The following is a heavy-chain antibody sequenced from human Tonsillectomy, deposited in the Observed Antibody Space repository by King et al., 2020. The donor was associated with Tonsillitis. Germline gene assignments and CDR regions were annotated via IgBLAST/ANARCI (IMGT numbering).Heavy chain of an antibody. CDR2: ITSTSTYM. CDR1: GFTFSSYS. V-gene: IGHV3-21*01. CDR3: ARDSGTYYHGGDY. J-gene: IGHJ4*02. D-gene: IGHD1-26*01. Sequence: QLVQSGGGLVKPGGSLRLSCAASGFTFSSYSMNWVRQAPGKGLEWVSSITSTSTYMYYADSVKGRFTISRDNAKNSLYLQMNSLRAEDTAFYYWARDSGTYYHGGDYWGQGTLVTVSS.